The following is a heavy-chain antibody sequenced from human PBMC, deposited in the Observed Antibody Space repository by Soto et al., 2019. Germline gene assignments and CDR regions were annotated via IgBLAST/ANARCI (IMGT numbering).Heavy chain of an antibody. CDR2: ISSGGKTT. CDR1: GFTFSSFE. D-gene: IGHD3-22*01. Sequence: QSGGSLRLSCVASGFTFSSFEMNWVRQAPGKGLGWISYISSGGKTTYYADSVKGRFTISRDNAKNSLYLQMSSLRAEDAAVYYCARNYIIYYDGSRAHYSWGRGTLVTVSS. CDR3: ARNYIIYYDGSRAHYS. V-gene: IGHV3-48*03. J-gene: IGHJ5*02.